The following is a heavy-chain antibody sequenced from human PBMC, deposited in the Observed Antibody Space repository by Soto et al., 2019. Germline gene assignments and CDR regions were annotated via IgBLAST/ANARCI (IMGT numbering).Heavy chain of an antibody. CDR1: EDTFRNYA. J-gene: IGHJ2*01. CDR3: ASTKYDSSAYYYWYLGL. V-gene: IGHV1-69*06. Sequence: QVELVQSGAEVKKPGPSVKVSCQASEDTFRNYAISWVRQAPGQGLEWMGGIIPIFGTANYAQKFQGRVTITADTSANTVYLELSSLISEDTAVYYCASTKYDSSAYYYWYLGLWGRGTLGTVSS. CDR2: IIPIFGTA. D-gene: IGHD3-22*01.